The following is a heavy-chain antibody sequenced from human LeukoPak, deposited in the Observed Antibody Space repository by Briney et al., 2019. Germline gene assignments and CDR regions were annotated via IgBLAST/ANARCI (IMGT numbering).Heavy chain of an antibody. Sequence: GGSLRLSCAASGFTFSSYGMHWVRQAPGKGVEWVAVISYDGSNKYYADSVKGRLTISRDNSKNTLYLQMNSLRAEDTAVYYCAHSSGYYLVDYWGQGTLVTVSS. J-gene: IGHJ4*02. CDR1: GFTFSSYG. CDR2: ISYDGSNK. V-gene: IGHV3-30*03. D-gene: IGHD3-22*01. CDR3: AHSSGYYLVDY.